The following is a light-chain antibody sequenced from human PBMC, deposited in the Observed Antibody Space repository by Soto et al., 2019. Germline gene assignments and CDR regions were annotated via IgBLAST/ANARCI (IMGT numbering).Light chain of an antibody. V-gene: IGKV3D-20*01. CDR1: QSVISNY. CDR3: QQYGSSPKG. CDR2: DAT. J-gene: IGKJ5*01. Sequence: EIVLTQSPATLSLSPGERATLSCGARQSVISNYLAWYQQRPGLAPRLLVYDATNRATGIPDRFSGSGSGTDFTLTISRLEPEDSAVYYCQQYGSSPKGFGQGTRLEIK.